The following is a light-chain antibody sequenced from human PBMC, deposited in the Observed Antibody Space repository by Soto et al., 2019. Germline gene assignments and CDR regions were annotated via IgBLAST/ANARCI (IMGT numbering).Light chain of an antibody. CDR1: SSDVGAYKY. V-gene: IGLV2-14*03. CDR3: SSHTTSSAVV. CDR2: DVN. J-gene: IGLJ2*01. Sequence: QSALTQPASVSGSPGQSITISCSGTSSDVGAYKYVYWYQQHPGKAPKLIIYDVNNRPSGVSNRFSGSKSGNTASLTISGLQAEDEADYYCSSHTTSSAVVYGGGTKLTVL.